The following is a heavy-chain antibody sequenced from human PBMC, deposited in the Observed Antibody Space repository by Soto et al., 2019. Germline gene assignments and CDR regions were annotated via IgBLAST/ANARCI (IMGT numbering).Heavy chain of an antibody. CDR1: GGSISSYY. V-gene: IGHV4-59*01. Sequence: SETLSLTCTVSGGSISSYYWSWIRQPPGKGLEWIGYIYYSGSTNYNPSLKSRVTISVDTSKNQFSLKLSSVTAADTAVYYCARVRVPAAFRRDAFDIWGQGTMVTVSS. J-gene: IGHJ3*02. CDR3: ARVRVPAAFRRDAFDI. D-gene: IGHD2-2*01. CDR2: IYYSGST.